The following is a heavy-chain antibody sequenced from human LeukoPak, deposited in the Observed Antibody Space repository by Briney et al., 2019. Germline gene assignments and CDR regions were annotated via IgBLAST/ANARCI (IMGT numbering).Heavy chain of an antibody. CDR3: AREDGSVAALDY. J-gene: IGHJ4*02. Sequence: ASVKVSCKASGYTFTSNYIHWVRQAPGQGLEWMGMIYPRDGSTSYAQKFQGRVTVTRDTSTSTVYMELSSLRSEDTAVYYCAREDGSVAALDYWGQGTLVTVSS. D-gene: IGHD5-12*01. CDR1: GYTFTSNY. V-gene: IGHV1-46*01. CDR2: IYPRDGST.